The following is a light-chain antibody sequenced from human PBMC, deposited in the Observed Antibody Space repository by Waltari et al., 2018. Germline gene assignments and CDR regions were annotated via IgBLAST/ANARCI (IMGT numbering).Light chain of an antibody. V-gene: IGLV2-23*01. CDR3: CSYAGSSTYV. CDR1: SSDVGRNNL. CDR2: EGS. J-gene: IGLJ1*01. Sequence: QSALTQPASVSGSPAQSITISCTGTSSDVGRNNLVSWYQQHPGKAPKLMIYEGSKRPSGVSNRFSGSKSGNTASLTISGLQAEDEADYYCCSYAGSSTYVFGTGTKVTVL.